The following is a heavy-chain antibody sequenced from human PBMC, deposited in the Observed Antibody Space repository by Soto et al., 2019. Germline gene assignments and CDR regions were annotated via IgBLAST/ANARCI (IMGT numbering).Heavy chain of an antibody. Sequence: QVQLQESGPGLVKPSQTLSLTCTVSGGSISSGDYYWSWIRQPPGKGLEWIGYIYYSGSTYYNPSLKSRVTISVDTSMNQFSLKLSSVTAADTAVYYCARGVGQQLADNWFDPWGQGTLVTVSS. V-gene: IGHV4-30-4*01. CDR3: ARGVGQQLADNWFDP. D-gene: IGHD6-13*01. CDR2: IYYSGST. J-gene: IGHJ5*02. CDR1: GGSISSGDYY.